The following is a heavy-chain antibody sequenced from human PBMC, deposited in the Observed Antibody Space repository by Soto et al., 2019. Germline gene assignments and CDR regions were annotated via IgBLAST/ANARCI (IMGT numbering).Heavy chain of an antibody. J-gene: IGHJ4*02. CDR1: GFSFNNYW. CDR2: INSDGTLT. D-gene: IGHD5-12*01. V-gene: IGHV3-74*01. CDR3: ARGISGAYDSTYDW. Sequence: GGSLRLSCAASGFSFNNYWMHWVRQAPGKGLVWVSRINSDGTLTNYADSVKGRFTISRDNAKNTLRLQMNSLRAEDTAVCYCARGISGAYDSTYDWWGQGTLVTVSS.